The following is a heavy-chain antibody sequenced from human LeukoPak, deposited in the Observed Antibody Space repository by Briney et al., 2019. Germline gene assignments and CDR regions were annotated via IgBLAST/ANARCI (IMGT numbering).Heavy chain of an antibody. V-gene: IGHV3-23*01. CDR1: GFSFSNYA. Sequence: GGSLTLSCAASGFSFSNYAMSWVRQAPGKGLEWVSAISGNGGSLYYADSMKGRFTISRDNSKSELYLQVNSLTAEDTAVYYCAKRDAYDSSGFSPLFDHWGQGTLVTVSS. CDR3: AKRDAYDSSGFSPLFDH. CDR2: ISGNGGSL. J-gene: IGHJ4*02. D-gene: IGHD3-22*01.